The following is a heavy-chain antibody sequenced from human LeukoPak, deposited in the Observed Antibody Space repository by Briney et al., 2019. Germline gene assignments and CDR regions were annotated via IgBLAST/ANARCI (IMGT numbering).Heavy chain of an antibody. Sequence: SETLSLTCTVSGGSISSSSFYWSWIRQPPGKGLEWIGYIHYSGSTNYNTSLKSRVTISVDTSKNQFSLKLSSVTAADTAVYYCARDEGRGAFEIWGQGTMVTVSS. V-gene: IGHV4-61*01. CDR1: GGSISSSSFY. CDR3: ARDEGRGAFEI. CDR2: IHYSGST. J-gene: IGHJ3*02.